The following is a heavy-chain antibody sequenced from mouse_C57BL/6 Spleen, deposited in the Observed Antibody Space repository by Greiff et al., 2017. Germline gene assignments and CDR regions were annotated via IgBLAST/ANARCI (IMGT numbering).Heavy chain of an antibody. V-gene: IGHV1-55*01. D-gene: IGHD1-1*01. J-gene: IGHJ1*03. CDR2: IYPGSGST. CDR1: GYTFTSYW. CDR3: ARREDYYGRGYFDV. Sequence: VQLQQPGAELVKPGASVKMSCKASGYTFTSYWITWVKQRPGQGLEWIGDIYPGSGSTNYNEKFKSKATLTVDTSSSTAYMQLSSLTSEDSAVYYCARREDYYGRGYFDVWGTGTTVTVSS.